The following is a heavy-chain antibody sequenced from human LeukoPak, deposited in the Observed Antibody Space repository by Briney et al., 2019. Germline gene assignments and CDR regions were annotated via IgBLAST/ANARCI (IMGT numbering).Heavy chain of an antibody. Sequence: SETLSLTCTVSGGPISSGASYWSWIRQHPGKGLEWIVYVDYTGITYYNPSLKSRVTIFVDTSKNQFSLKLSSVTAADTAVYYCARAVGYDFLVGYYRGWYFDLWGRGTLVTVSS. CDR2: VDYTGIT. CDR1: GGPISSGASY. J-gene: IGHJ2*01. CDR3: ARAVGYDFLVGYYRGWYFDL. D-gene: IGHD3-3*01. V-gene: IGHV4-31*03.